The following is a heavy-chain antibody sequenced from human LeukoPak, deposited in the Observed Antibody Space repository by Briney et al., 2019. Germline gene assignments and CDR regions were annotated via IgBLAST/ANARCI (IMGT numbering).Heavy chain of an antibody. CDR1: DGSFSGYY. Sequence: SETLPLTCAVYDGSFSGYYWSWIRQPSGKGLEWIGEINDSGSTNYNPSLKSRFTISVDTSKNQFSLKLSFVTAADTAVYYCARGYDCSSSSCYTLFDLWGQGTLVTVSS. CDR3: ARGYDCSSSSCYTLFDL. V-gene: IGHV4-34*01. J-gene: IGHJ4*02. CDR2: INDSGST. D-gene: IGHD2-2*02.